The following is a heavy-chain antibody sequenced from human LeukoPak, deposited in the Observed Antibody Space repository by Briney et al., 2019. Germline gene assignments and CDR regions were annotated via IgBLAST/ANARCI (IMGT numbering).Heavy chain of an antibody. Sequence: SETLSLTCAVYGGSFSGYYWSWIRQPPGKGLEWIGEINDSGSSNYSPSLKSRVTISVDASKNQFSLTLSCVTAADTAVYYCARLPTDYDYVWGSSYWGQGTLVTVSS. CDR1: GGSFSGYY. CDR2: INDSGSS. D-gene: IGHD3-16*01. CDR3: ARLPTDYDYVWGSSY. V-gene: IGHV4-34*01. J-gene: IGHJ4*02.